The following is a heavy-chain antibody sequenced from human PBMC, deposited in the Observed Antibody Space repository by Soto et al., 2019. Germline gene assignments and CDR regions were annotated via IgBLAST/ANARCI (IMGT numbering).Heavy chain of an antibody. Sequence: GGSLRLSCAASGFTFSSYAMSWVRQAPGKGLEWVSAISGSGGSTYYADSVKGRFTISRDNSKNTLYLQMNSLRAEDTAVYYCAKSRVPAAMTFDAFDIWGQGTMVTVSS. CDR3: AKSRVPAAMTFDAFDI. D-gene: IGHD2-2*01. J-gene: IGHJ3*02. CDR2: ISGSGGST. CDR1: GFTFSSYA. V-gene: IGHV3-23*01.